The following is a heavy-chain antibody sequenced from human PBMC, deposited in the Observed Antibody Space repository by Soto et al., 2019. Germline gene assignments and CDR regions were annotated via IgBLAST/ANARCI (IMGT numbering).Heavy chain of an antibody. V-gene: IGHV4-59*08. J-gene: IGHJ6*02. CDR3: ARGEEDTSMCRYDYGMDV. D-gene: IGHD5-18*01. Sequence: PSETLSLTCTVSGGSISSYYWSWIRQPPGKGLEWIGYIYYSGSTNYNPSLKSRVTISVDTSKNQFSLKLSSVTAADTAVYYCARGEEDTSMCRYDYGMDVWGQASTVTVSS. CDR2: IYYSGST. CDR1: GGSISSYY.